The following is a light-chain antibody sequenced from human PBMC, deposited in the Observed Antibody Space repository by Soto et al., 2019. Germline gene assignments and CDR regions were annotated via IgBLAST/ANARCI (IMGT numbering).Light chain of an antibody. Sequence: QSVMTQPPSVSAAPGQKVTISCSGSSSNIGGNSVSWYQQLPGTAPQLLIYVDNKRPSGIPDRFSGSNSGTSATLGITGFQTGDEADYYCGSWDSSLSAYVFGTGTKVTVL. CDR3: GSWDSSLSAYV. CDR2: VDN. J-gene: IGLJ1*01. CDR1: SSNIGGNS. V-gene: IGLV1-51*01.